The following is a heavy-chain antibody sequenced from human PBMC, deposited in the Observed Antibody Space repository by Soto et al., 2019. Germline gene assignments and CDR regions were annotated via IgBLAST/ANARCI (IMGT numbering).Heavy chain of an antibody. CDR1: GGTFSSYT. CDR3: AREYHSSGWYD. CDR2: IIPILGIA. Sequence: SVKVSCKASGGTFSSYTISWVRQAPGQGLEWMGRIIPILGIANYAQKFQGRVTITADKSTSTAYMELSSLRSEDTAVYYCAREYHSSGWYDWGQGTLVTVSS. J-gene: IGHJ4*02. V-gene: IGHV1-69*04. D-gene: IGHD6-19*01.